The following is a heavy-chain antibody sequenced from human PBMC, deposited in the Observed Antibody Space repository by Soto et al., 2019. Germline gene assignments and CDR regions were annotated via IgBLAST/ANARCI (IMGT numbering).Heavy chain of an antibody. CDR1: GGAISSSY. CDR2: IYDSGST. CDR3: AQQLIY. V-gene: IGHV4-59*08. Sequence: XXTLSLSCTVSGGAISSSYWSWIRQPPGKGLEWIGYIYDSGSTYYNSSLKSRVTMSVDTSKNQFPLKLSSVTAADTAVYYCAQQLIYWGQGTPVTVSS. J-gene: IGHJ4*02. D-gene: IGHD6-13*01.